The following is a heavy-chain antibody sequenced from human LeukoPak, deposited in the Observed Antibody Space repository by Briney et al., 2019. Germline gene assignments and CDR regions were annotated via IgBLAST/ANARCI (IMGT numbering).Heavy chain of an antibody. CDR3: ARDLAAAGGFDY. J-gene: IGHJ4*02. Sequence: PGGSLRLFCAASGFTFSSYTIHWVRQAPGKGLEHVSALSSDGGSTYYANSVKGRFTISRDNSQNTLYLQMGSLRAEDMAVYYCARDLAAAGGFDYWGQGTLVTVSS. D-gene: IGHD6-13*01. CDR1: GFTFSSYT. CDR2: LSSDGGST. V-gene: IGHV3-64*01.